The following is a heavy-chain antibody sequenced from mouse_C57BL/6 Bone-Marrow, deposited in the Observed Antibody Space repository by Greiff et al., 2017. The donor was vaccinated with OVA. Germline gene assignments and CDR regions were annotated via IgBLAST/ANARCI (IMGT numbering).Heavy chain of an antibody. J-gene: IGHJ4*01. Sequence: EVKVVESEGGLVQPGRSMKLSCTASGFTFSDYYMAWVRQVPEKGLEWVANINYDGSSTYYLDSLKSRFIISRDNAKNILYLQMSSLKSEDTATYYCARALGGAMDYWGQGTSVTVSS. CDR1: GFTFSDYY. V-gene: IGHV5-16*01. D-gene: IGHD3-3*01. CDR3: ARALGGAMDY. CDR2: INYDGSST.